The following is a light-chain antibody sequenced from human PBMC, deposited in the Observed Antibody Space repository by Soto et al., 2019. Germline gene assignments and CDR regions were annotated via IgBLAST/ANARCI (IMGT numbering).Light chain of an antibody. CDR2: DNN. V-gene: IGLV1-40*01. CDR3: QSYDNHQSVL. CDR1: NSNIGAGHA. Sequence: QSVLTQPPSVSGAPGQRVTISCTGSNSNIGAGHAVQWYQQPPGTAPKLLIYDNNRRPSGVPVRFSGSRSGTSASLAITGLQAEDEADYYCQSYDNHQSVLFGGGTKVTVL. J-gene: IGLJ2*01.